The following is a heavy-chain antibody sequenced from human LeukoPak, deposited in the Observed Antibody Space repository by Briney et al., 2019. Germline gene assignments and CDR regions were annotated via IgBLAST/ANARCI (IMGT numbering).Heavy chain of an antibody. V-gene: IGHV3-33*01. J-gene: IGHJ4*02. CDR1: GFTFSSYG. D-gene: IGHD4-11*01. CDR2: IWYDGSNK. Sequence: PGRSLRLSCAASGFTFSSYGMHWVRQAPGKGLEWVAVIWYDGSNKYYADSVKGRFTISRDNSKNTLDLQMNSLRAEDTAVYYCARSPPTVTTNGFDYWGQGTLVTASS. CDR3: ARSPPTVTTNGFDY.